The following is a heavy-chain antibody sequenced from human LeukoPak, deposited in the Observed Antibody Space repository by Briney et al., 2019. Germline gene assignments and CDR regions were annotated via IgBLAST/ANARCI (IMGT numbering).Heavy chain of an antibody. CDR2: MNPNSGNT. CDR3: ARGRPHLRYFVRENWRDP. CDR1: GYTFTSYD. D-gene: IGHD3-9*01. V-gene: IGHV1-8*01. Sequence: ASVKVSCKASGYTFTSYDINWVRPATGRGLEWMGWMNPNSGNTGYAQKFQGRVTMTRNSYISTAYMELSSLRSEDRAVYFCARGRPHLRYFVRENWRDPGGRGPLLPVSS. J-gene: IGHJ5*02.